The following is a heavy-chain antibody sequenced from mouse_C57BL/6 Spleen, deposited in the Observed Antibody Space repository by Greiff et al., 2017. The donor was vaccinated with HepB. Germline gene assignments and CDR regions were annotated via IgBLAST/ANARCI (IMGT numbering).Heavy chain of an antibody. CDR1: GYAFTNYL. D-gene: IGHD1-1*01. J-gene: IGHJ2*01. CDR2: INPGSGGT. CDR3: ARGGTVVDYFDY. Sequence: VQLQQSGAELVRPGTSVKVSCKASGYAFTNYLIEWVKQRPGQGLEWIGVINPGSGGTNYNEKFKGKATLTADKSSSTAYMQLSSLTSEDSAVYFCARGGTVVDYFDYWGQGTTLTVSS. V-gene: IGHV1-54*01.